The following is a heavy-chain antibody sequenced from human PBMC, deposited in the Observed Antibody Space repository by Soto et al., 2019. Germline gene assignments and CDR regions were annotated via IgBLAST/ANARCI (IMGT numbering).Heavy chain of an antibody. Sequence: GGSLRLSCAASGFTFSSYSMNWVRQAPGKGLEWVSSISSSSSYIYYADSVKGRFTISRDNAKNSLYLQMNSLRAEDTAVYYCARDPGSGYPLFFDYWGQGTLVTVSS. V-gene: IGHV3-21*01. J-gene: IGHJ4*02. CDR2: ISSSSSYI. CDR1: GFTFSSYS. CDR3: ARDPGSGYPLFFDY. D-gene: IGHD3-22*01.